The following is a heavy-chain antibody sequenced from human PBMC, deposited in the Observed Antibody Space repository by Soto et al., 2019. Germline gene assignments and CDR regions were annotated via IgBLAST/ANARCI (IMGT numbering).Heavy chain of an antibody. CDR1: GFTFSSYG. J-gene: IGHJ4*02. CDR2: ISNSGSEI. Sequence: GGSLRLSCAASGFTFSSYGMSWVRQAPGKGLEWVSSISNSGSEIFYAASVKGRFTISRDSSKNTVYLQMNSLKTDDTAVYYCAKEMFPRTVLDSSSPWGDFWGRGSLVTVSS. CDR3: AKEMFPRTVLDSSSPWGDF. V-gene: IGHV3-23*01. D-gene: IGHD2-15*01.